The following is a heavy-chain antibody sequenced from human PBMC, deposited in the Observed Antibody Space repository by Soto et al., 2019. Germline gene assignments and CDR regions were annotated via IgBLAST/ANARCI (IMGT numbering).Heavy chain of an antibody. D-gene: IGHD3-10*01. CDR2: ISSSSSTK. J-gene: IGHJ4*02. V-gene: IGHV3-48*01. Sequence: GGSLRLSCAASGFTFSSYSMNWVRQAPGKGLEWVSYISSSSSTKYYADSVKGRFTISRDNSKNTLYLQMNSLRAEDTAVYYCATSFGELLPTDYWGQGTLVTVSS. CDR1: GFTFSSYS. CDR3: ATSFGELLPTDY.